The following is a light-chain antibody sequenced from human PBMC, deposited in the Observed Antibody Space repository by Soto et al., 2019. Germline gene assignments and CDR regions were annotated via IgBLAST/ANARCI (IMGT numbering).Light chain of an antibody. Sequence: EIVLTQSPDTLYLSPGEGATLSCRASQRVNSSYLAWYQQKPGQAPRLLISGASDRATGVPARVSGSGYGTDFFLTISRLEPEDFAVYYCQQYVNSPVTFGQGTK. CDR3: QQYVNSPVT. CDR1: QRVNSSY. V-gene: IGKV3-20*01. CDR2: GAS. J-gene: IGKJ2*01.